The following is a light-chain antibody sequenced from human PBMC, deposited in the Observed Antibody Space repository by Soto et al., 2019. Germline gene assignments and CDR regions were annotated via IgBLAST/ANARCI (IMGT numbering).Light chain of an antibody. CDR3: QQYYSTPLT. J-gene: IGKJ4*01. Sequence: DIVMTQSPDSLAVSLGERATINCKASQSVLHSSNNKNYLAWYQQKPGQPPKLLIYWASTRESGVPDRFSGSGSGTDFTLTISSLQAEDVAVSFCQQYYSTPLTFGGGTKVEIK. CDR1: QSVLHSSNNKNY. V-gene: IGKV4-1*01. CDR2: WAS.